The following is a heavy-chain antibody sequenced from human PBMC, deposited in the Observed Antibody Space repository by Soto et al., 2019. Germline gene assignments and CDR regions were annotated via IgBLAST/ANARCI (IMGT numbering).Heavy chain of an antibody. D-gene: IGHD3-22*01. J-gene: IGHJ6*02. CDR3: AKDSLTMIVVARYYGMDV. Sequence: QVQLVESGGGVVQPGRSLRLSCAASGFTFSSYGMHWVRQAPGKGLEWVAVISYDGSNKYYADSVKGRFTISRDNSKNTXXLQMNSLRAEDTAVYYCAKDSLTMIVVARYYGMDVWGQGTTVTVSS. V-gene: IGHV3-30*18. CDR2: ISYDGSNK. CDR1: GFTFSSYG.